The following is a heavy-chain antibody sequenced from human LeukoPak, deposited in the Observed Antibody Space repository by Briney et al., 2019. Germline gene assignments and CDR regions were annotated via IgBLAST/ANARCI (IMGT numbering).Heavy chain of an antibody. CDR2: IIPIFGTA. V-gene: IGHV1-69*06. Sequence: SVKVSCKASGGTFSSYAISWVRQAPGQGLEWMGGIIPIFGTANYAQKFQGRVTITADKFTSTAYMELRSLRSDDTAVYYCARDHAAAAFDYWGQGTLVTVSS. J-gene: IGHJ4*02. CDR3: ARDHAAAAFDY. D-gene: IGHD6-13*01. CDR1: GGTFSSYA.